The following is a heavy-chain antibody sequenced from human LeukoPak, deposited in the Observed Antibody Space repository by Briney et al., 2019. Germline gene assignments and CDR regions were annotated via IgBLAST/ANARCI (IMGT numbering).Heavy chain of an antibody. CDR3: ARHSDGGYCNGGPCYSELYYYMDV. CDR1: GGSISSRTYY. J-gene: IGHJ6*03. CDR2: FYYSGST. V-gene: IGHV4-39*01. D-gene: IGHD2-15*01. Sequence: PSETLSLTCSVSGGSISSRTYYWGWIRQPPGKGLEWIGNFYYSGSTYYNPSLKSRVTISVDTSKNHFSLELTSVTVADTAMYYCARHSDGGYCNGGPCYSELYYYMDVWGKGTTVTVSS.